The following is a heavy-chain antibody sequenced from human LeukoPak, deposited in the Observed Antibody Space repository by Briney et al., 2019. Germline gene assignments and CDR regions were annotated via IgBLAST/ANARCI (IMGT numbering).Heavy chain of an antibody. CDR2: IYYSGST. Sequence: PSETLSLTCTVSGVTISSSSHYRGWIRQPPGKGLEWIGSIYYSGSTYYNPSLKSRVTISVDTSKNQCSLKLSSVTAADTAVYYCARLSPRDAFDIWGQGTMVTVSS. V-gene: IGHV4-39*01. CDR3: ARLSPRDAFDI. J-gene: IGHJ3*02. CDR1: GVTISSSSHY.